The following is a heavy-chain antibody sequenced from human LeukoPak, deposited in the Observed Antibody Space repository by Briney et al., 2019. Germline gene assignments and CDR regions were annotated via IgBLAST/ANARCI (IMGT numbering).Heavy chain of an antibody. CDR1: GGSISSLY. D-gene: IGHD7-27*01. J-gene: IGHJ4*02. V-gene: IGHV4-59*01. CDR3: ARTRDLGYFDY. CDR2: IYYTGST. Sequence: PSETLSLTCSVSGGSISSLYWSWIRQPPGKGLEWIGYIYYTGSTNYNPSLKSRVTISVDTSKNQFSLKLTSVTAADTAVYYCARTRDLGYFDYWGQGTLVTVSS.